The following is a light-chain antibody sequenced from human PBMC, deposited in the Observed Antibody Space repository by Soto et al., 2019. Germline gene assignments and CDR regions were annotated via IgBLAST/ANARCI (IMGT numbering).Light chain of an antibody. CDR2: IDD. CDR1: SSNIGSNY. V-gene: IGLV1-44*01. CDR3: ATWDDSLNAAV. Sequence: QSVVTQPPSASGTPGQTVTISCSGSSSNIGSNYVYWYQQLPGTAPKLLIYIDDQRPSGVPDRFSGSKSGTSASLAISGLQSEDEADYYCATWDDSLNAAVFGGGTQLTVL. J-gene: IGLJ7*01.